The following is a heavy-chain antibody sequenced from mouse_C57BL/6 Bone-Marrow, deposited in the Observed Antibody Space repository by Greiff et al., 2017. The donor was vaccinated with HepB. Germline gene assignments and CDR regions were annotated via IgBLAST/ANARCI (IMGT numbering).Heavy chain of an antibody. CDR1: GYTFTGYW. CDR3: ARGCPWFAY. Sequence: VQLVESGAELMKPGASVKLSCKATGYTFTGYWIEWVKQRPGHGLEWIGEILPGSGSTNYNEKFKGKATLTADTSSNTAYMQLSSLTTEDSAIYYCARGCPWFAYGGQGTLVTVSA. CDR2: ILPGSGST. V-gene: IGHV1-9*01. J-gene: IGHJ3*01.